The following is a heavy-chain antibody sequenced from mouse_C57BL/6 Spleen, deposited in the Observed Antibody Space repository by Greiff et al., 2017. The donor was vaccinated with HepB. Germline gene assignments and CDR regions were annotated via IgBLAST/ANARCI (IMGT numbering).Heavy chain of an antibody. D-gene: IGHD1-1*01. CDR2: ISSGGSYT. CDR1: GFTFSSYG. Sequence: EVHLVESGGDLVKPGGSLKLSCAASGFTFSSYGMSWVRQTPDKRLEWVATISSGGSYTYYPDSVKGRFTISRDNAKNTLYLQMSSRKSEDTAMYYCAREDGSSLRYFDYWGQGTTLTVSS. V-gene: IGHV5-6*01. CDR3: AREDGSSLRYFDY. J-gene: IGHJ2*01.